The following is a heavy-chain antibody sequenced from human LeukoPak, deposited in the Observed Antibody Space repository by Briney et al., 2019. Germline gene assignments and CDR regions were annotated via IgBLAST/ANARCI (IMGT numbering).Heavy chain of an antibody. Sequence: PGGSLRLSCAASGFTFSSYSMNWVRQAPGKGLEWVSSISSSSSYIYYADSVKGRFTISRDNAKNSLYLQMNSLRAEDTAVYYCAKGAYGSGSYLMDYWGQGTLVTVSS. CDR1: GFTFSSYS. CDR3: AKGAYGSGSYLMDY. J-gene: IGHJ4*02. D-gene: IGHD3-10*01. V-gene: IGHV3-21*04. CDR2: ISSSSSYI.